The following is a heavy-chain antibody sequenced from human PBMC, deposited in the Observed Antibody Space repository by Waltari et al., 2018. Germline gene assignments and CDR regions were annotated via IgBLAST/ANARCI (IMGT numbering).Heavy chain of an antibody. J-gene: IGHJ6*02. CDR3: AKDGRYFDWLSPMVPYYGMDV. CDR1: GFTFSSYG. CDR2: IRYDGSNK. D-gene: IGHD3-9*01. Sequence: QVQLVESGGGVVQPGGSLRLSCAASGFTFSSYGMHWVRQAPGKGLEWVAFIRYDGSNKYYADSVKGRFTISRDNSKNTLYLQMNSLRAEDTAVYYCAKDGRYFDWLSPMVPYYGMDVWGQGTTVTVSS. V-gene: IGHV3-30*02.